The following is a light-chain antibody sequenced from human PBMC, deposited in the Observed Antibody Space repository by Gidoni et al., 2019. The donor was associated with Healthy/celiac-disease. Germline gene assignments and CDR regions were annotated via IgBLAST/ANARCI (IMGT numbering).Light chain of an antibody. Sequence: DIHMSPSPSTMSASVGDRVTITCRASQSISSWLAWYQQKPGPAPKLLIYKASSLKSAVPSRFSGSGSGTEFTLTISSLQPDDFATYYCQQYSSFRWTFGGGTKVEIK. J-gene: IGKJ4*02. V-gene: IGKV1-5*03. CDR2: KAS. CDR3: QQYSSFRWT. CDR1: QSISSW.